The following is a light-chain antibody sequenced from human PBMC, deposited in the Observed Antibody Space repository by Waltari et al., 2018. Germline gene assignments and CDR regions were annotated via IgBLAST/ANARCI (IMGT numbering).Light chain of an antibody. Sequence: QSALTQPASVSGSPGQSITISCTGTSSDVGGHNYVSWYQQHPGKVPRLVIFDVNKRPAGVSNRFSGSKSGNTASLTISVFQAEDEADYYCLSYTSASTSYVFGTGTKVTVL. V-gene: IGLV2-14*03. J-gene: IGLJ1*01. CDR2: DVN. CDR3: LSYTSASTSYV. CDR1: SSDVGGHNY.